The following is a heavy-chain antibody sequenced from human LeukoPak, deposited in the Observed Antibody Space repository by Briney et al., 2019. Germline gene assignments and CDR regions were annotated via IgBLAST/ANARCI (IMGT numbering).Heavy chain of an antibody. V-gene: IGHV4-59*01. CDR1: GGSISSYY. CDR2: IYYSGSN. Sequence: SETLSLTCTVSGGSISSYYWSWIRQPPGKGLEWIGYIYYSGSNNYNPSLKSRVTISVDTSKNQFSLKVSSVTAADTAVYYCASAVAGTFFDYWDQGTLVTVSS. J-gene: IGHJ4*02. D-gene: IGHD6-19*01. CDR3: ASAVAGTFFDY.